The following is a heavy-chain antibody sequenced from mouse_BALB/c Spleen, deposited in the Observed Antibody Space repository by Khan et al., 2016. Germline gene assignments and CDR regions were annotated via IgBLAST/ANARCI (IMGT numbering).Heavy chain of an antibody. J-gene: IGHJ4*01. D-gene: IGHD2-13*01. Sequence: QIQLVQSGPELKKPGETVKISCKASGYTFTNYGIHWVKQAPGKGLKWTGWINTNTGEPTYAEEFKGRFAFSLETSASTAYLQINNLRNEDTATYFCARWFGDHALDYWGQGTSVTVSS. V-gene: IGHV9-3*02. CDR3: ARWFGDHALDY. CDR1: GYTFTNYG. CDR2: INTNTGEP.